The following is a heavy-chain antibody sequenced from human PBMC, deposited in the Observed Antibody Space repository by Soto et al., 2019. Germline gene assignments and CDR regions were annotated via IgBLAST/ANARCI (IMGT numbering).Heavy chain of an antibody. CDR2: ISAYNGNT. J-gene: IGHJ4*02. CDR1: GYTFTSYG. CDR3: ARPLTYRSGSYYFDY. D-gene: IGHD1-26*01. V-gene: IGHV1-18*01. Sequence: ASVKVSCKASGYTFTSYGISWVRQAPGQGLEWMGWISAYNGNTNYAQKLQGRVTMTTDTSTSTAYMELRSLRSDDTAVYYCARPLTYRSGSYYFDYWGQGTLVTVSS.